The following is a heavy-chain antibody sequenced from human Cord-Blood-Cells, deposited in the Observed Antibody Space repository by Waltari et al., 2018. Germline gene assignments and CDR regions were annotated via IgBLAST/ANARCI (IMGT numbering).Heavy chain of an antibody. D-gene: IGHD3-10*01. CDR3: ARDYYGSGSYFDY. J-gene: IGHJ4*02. CDR2: ISYDGSNK. Sequence: QVQLVESGGGVVQPGRSLRLSCAASGFTFSSYAMHWVTQAPGKGLEWVAVISYDGSNKYYADSVKGRFTISRDNSKNTLYLQMNSLRAEDTAVYYCARDYYGSGSYFDYWGQGTLVTVSS. V-gene: IGHV3-30*04. CDR1: GFTFSSYA.